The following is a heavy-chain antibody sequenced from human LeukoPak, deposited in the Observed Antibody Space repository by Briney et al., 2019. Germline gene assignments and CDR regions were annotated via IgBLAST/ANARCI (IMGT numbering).Heavy chain of an antibody. D-gene: IGHD4-17*01. J-gene: IGHJ4*02. Sequence: TGGSLRLSCAASGFTFSSYVMHWVRQAPGKGLEWVAVIWYDGSNKYYADSVKGRFTISRDNSKNTLYLQMNSLRAEDTAVYYCAKKRTVRNYFDYWGQGTLVTVSS. CDR1: GFTFSSYV. CDR3: AKKRTVRNYFDY. V-gene: IGHV3-33*06. CDR2: IWYDGSNK.